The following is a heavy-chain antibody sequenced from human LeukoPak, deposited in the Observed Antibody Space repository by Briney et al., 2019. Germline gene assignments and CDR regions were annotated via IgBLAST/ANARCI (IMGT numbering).Heavy chain of an antibody. V-gene: IGHV4-30-2*01. J-gene: IGHJ4*02. CDR1: GGSFSGSY. CDR3: ARVELWSFDY. CDR2: IYHSGST. Sequence: PSETLSLTCAVSGGSFSGSYWSWIRQPPGKGLEWIGYIYHSGSTYYNPSLKSRVTISVDRSKNQFSLKLSSVTAADTAVYYCARVELWSFDYWGQGTLVTVSS. D-gene: IGHD3-10*01.